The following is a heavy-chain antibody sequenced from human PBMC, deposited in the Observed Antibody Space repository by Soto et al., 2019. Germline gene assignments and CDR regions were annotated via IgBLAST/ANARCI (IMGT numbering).Heavy chain of an antibody. CDR2: IYYSGST. J-gene: IGHJ6*03. V-gene: IGHV4-31*03. CDR3: VRSFRGYGDLHYYYYYYMDV. Sequence: TLSLTCTVSGGSISSGGYYWSWIRQHPGKGLEWIGYIYYSGSTYYNPSLKSRVTISVDTSKNQFSLKLSSVTAADTAVYYCVRSFRGYGDLHYYYYYYMDVWGKGTTVTVS. CDR1: GGSISSGGYY. D-gene: IGHD4-17*01.